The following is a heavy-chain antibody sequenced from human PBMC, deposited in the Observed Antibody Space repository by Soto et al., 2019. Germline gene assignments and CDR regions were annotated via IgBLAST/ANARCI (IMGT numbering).Heavy chain of an antibody. D-gene: IGHD5-12*01. V-gene: IGHV4-59*01. CDR2: IYYSGST. CDR1: GGSISSYY. Sequence: PSETLSLTCTVSGGSISSYYWSWIRQPPGKGLEWIGYIYYSGSTNYSPSLESRVTISVDSSKNQFSLKLSSVTAADTAVYYCTRLRDGYPDYWGQGTLVTVSS. J-gene: IGHJ4*02. CDR3: TRLRDGYPDY.